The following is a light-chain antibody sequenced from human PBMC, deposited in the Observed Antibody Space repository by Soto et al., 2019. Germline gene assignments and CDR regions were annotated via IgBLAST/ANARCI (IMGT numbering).Light chain of an antibody. CDR3: GTWDSSMSAYV. CDR1: SSNIGNNY. CDR2: DNN. Sequence: QSVLTQPPSVSSAPGQKVTISCSGSSSNIGNNYVSWYQQLPGTAPKLLTYDNNKRPSGMPDGFSGSKSGTSATLGITGLQTGDVADYYCGTWDSSMSAYVFGTG. J-gene: IGLJ1*01. V-gene: IGLV1-51*01.